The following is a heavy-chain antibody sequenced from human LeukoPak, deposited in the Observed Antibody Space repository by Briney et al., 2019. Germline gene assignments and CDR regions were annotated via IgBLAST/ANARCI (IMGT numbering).Heavy chain of an antibody. CDR2: IKQDGSER. D-gene: IGHD6-13*01. J-gene: IGHJ4*02. V-gene: IGHV3-7*01. CDR3: VRAIAAAASY. CDR1: GFTFSDYW. Sequence: GGSLRLSCAASGFTFSDYWMHWVRQAPGRGLEWVANIKQDGSERYYVDSVKGRFTITRDNAKNSLSLQMNSLRVDDTAVYYCVRAIAAAASYWGQGTLVTVSS.